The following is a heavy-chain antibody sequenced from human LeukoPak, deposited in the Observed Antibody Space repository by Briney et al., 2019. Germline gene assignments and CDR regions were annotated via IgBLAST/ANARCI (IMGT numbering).Heavy chain of an antibody. CDR3: AKHATVTTNHFDY. J-gene: IGHJ4*02. D-gene: IGHD4-17*01. CDR1: GFTFSSYA. V-gene: IGHV3-23*01. Sequence: PGGSLRLSCAASGFTFSSYAMSWVRQAPGKGLEWVSAISGSGGSTYYADSVKGRFTISGDNSKNTLHLQMNSLRAEDTAVYYCAKHATVTTNHFDYWGQGTLVTVSS. CDR2: ISGSGGST.